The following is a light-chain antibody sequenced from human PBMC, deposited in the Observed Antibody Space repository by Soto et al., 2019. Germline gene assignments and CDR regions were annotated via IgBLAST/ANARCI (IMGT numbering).Light chain of an antibody. Sequence: EIVLTQSPATLSLSPGEGATLPCRASQSVSNYLAWYQQKPGQAPRLLIYDASQRATGIPARFSGSGSGTDFTLTISSLEPEDFAVYYCQQRSNWPLTFGGGTKVDIK. V-gene: IGKV3-11*01. CDR3: QQRSNWPLT. CDR1: QSVSNY. CDR2: DAS. J-gene: IGKJ4*01.